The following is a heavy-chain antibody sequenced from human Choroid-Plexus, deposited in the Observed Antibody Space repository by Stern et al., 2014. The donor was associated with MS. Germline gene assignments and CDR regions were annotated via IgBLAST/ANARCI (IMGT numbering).Heavy chain of an antibody. V-gene: IGHV1-2*06. CDR3: ARQYCSGGKCHSSAYNYNGMDV. J-gene: IGHJ6*02. CDR1: GYSFTGYY. Sequence: VHLVESGAEVKKPGASVKVSCKGSGYSFTGYYIHWVRRAPGQGLEWMGRIDPNSGGANYAQRFQGGVTLTRDTSISTTYMELSSLRSDDTAIYYCARQYCSGGKCHSSAYNYNGMDVWGQGTTVTVSS. D-gene: IGHD2-15*01. CDR2: IDPNSGGA.